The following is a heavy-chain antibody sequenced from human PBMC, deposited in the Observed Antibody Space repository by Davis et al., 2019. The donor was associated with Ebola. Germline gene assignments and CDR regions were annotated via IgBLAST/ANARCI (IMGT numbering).Heavy chain of an antibody. CDR1: GYTFIDNY. J-gene: IGHJ6*03. CDR2: INPKSGGT. Sequence: AASVKVSCKASGYTFIDNYIHWMRQAPGQGPEWMGWINPKSGGTKCAQRFQDWVTMTRDTSITTAYVELSGLTSDDTAIYYCARALSATYDYYVDVWGKGTAVTVSS. V-gene: IGHV1-2*04. D-gene: IGHD2-8*01. CDR3: ARALSATYDYYVDV.